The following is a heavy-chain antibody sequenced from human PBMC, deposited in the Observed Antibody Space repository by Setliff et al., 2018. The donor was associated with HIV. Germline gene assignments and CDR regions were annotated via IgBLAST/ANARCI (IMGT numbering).Heavy chain of an antibody. J-gene: IGHJ6*03. Sequence: ASVKVSCKASGYTFTNNGINWVRQAPGQGLEWMGWISGDNGNTKYAQKLQGRVTMTTVTSTGTAYMELRSLRSDDTAVYYCARLSIPAYYYMDVWGKGTTVTVSS. V-gene: IGHV1-18*01. CDR2: ISGDNGNT. CDR3: ARLSIPAYYYMDV. D-gene: IGHD2-21*01. CDR1: GYTFTNNG.